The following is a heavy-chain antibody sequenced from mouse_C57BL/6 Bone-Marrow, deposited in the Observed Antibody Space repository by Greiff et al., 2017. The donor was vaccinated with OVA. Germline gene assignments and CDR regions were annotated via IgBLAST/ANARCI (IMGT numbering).Heavy chain of an antibody. D-gene: IGHD2-5*01. J-gene: IGHJ1*03. CDR3: TTKDSNWYFDV. CDR1: SFNIKDDY. Sequence: EVQLQQSGAELVRPGASVKLSCTASSFNIKDDYMHWVKQRPEQGLEWIGWIDPENGDTEYASKFQGKATITADTSSNTAYLQLSSLTSEDTAVYYCTTKDSNWYFDVWGTGTTVTVSS. CDR2: IDPENGDT. V-gene: IGHV14-4*01.